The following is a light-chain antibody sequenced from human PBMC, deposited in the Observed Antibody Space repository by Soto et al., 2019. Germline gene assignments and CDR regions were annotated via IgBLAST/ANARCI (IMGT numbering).Light chain of an antibody. J-gene: IGLJ3*02. CDR1: SSNIGAGYD. CDR3: QSYDSSLGGSV. V-gene: IGLV1-40*01. CDR2: GNS. Sequence: QSVLTQPPSVSGAPGQRVTISCTGSSSNIGAGYDVHWYQQLPGTAPKLLIYGNSNRPSGVPDRFSGSKSGTAAPLAITGHHAEDEADYCGQSYDSSLGGSVFGGGTKLTVL.